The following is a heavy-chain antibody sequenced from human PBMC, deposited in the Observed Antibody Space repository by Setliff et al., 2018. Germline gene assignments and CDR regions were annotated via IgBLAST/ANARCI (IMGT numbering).Heavy chain of an antibody. CDR1: GFTFSNAW. V-gene: IGHV3-15*01. CDR2: IKSKTDGGTT. J-gene: IGHJ4*02. D-gene: IGHD6-13*01. Sequence: SGFTFSNAWMSWVRQAPGKGLEWVGRIKSKTDGGTTDYAAPVKGRFTISRDDSKNTLYLQMNSLKTEDTAVYYCTTAPLAAASTCWGQGTLVTVSS. CDR3: TTAPLAAASTC.